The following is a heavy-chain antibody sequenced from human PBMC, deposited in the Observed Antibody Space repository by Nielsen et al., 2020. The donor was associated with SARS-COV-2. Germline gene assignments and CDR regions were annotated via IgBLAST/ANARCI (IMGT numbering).Heavy chain of an antibody. D-gene: IGHD2-15*01. CDR1: GFIFSDYA. J-gene: IGHJ1*01. V-gene: IGHV3-30*14. CDR3: ARGSAPRYFQH. Sequence: GGSLRLSCAASGFIFSDYAIHWVRQAPGKGLEWVAAISYDGRNKYYADSAKGRFTISRDNSKNTLYPQMNSLRAEDTAVYYCARGSAPRYFQHWGQGTLVTVSS. CDR2: ISYDGRNK.